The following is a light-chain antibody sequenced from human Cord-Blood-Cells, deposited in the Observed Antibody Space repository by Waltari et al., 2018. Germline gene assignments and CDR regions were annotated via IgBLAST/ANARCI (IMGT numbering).Light chain of an antibody. V-gene: IGLV1-36*01. J-gene: IGLJ2*01. CDR3: AAWDDSLNGVV. CDR1: SSNIGNNA. CDR2: YDD. Sequence: SVLTQPPSVSEAPRQRVTIPCSGSSSNIGNNAVNWYQQLPGKAPKLLIYYDDLLPSGVSDRFSGSKSGTSASLAISGLQSEDEADYYCAAWDDSLNGVVFGGGTKLTVL.